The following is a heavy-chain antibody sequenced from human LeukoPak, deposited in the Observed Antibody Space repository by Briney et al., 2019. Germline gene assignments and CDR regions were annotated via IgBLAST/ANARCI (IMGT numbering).Heavy chain of an antibody. V-gene: IGHV4-38-2*02. CDR3: ARDSRYYYDSSGYYY. D-gene: IGHD3-22*01. J-gene: IGHJ4*02. Sequence: SETLSLTCTVSGYSISSGYYWGWIRQPPGKGLEWIGSIYHSGSTYYNPSLKSRVTISVDTSKNQFSLKLSSVTAAGTAVYYCARDSRYYYDSSGYYYWGQGTLVTVSS. CDR1: GYSISSGYY. CDR2: IYHSGST.